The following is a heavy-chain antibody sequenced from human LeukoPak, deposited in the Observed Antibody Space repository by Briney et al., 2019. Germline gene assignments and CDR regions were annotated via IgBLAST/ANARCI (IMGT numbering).Heavy chain of an antibody. V-gene: IGHV3-30*09. CDR3: VIAARFDP. CDR2: ISYDGSNK. Sequence: PGGSLRLSCAASGFTFSSYAMHWVRQAPGKGLEWVAVISYDGSNKYYADSVKGRFAISRDNSKNTLYLQTNSLRAEDTAVYYCVIAARFDPWGQGTLVTVSS. D-gene: IGHD6-6*01. J-gene: IGHJ5*02. CDR1: GFTFSSYA.